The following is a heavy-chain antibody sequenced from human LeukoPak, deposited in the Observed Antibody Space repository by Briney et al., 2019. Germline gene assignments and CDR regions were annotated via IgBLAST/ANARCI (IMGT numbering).Heavy chain of an antibody. CDR2: FDPEDGET. V-gene: IGHV1-24*01. Sequence: ASVKVSCKASGYTFTSYAISWVRQAPGKGLEWMGGFDPEDGETIYAQKFQGRVTMTEDTSTDTAYMELSSLRSEDTAVYYCATLPKEQWLVIDYYFDYWGQGTLVTVSS. CDR1: GYTFTSYA. CDR3: ATLPKEQWLVIDYYFDY. D-gene: IGHD6-19*01. J-gene: IGHJ4*02.